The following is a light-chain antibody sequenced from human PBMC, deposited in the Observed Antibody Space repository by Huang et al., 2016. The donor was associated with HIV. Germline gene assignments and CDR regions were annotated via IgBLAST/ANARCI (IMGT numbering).Light chain of an antibody. J-gene: IGKJ5*01. V-gene: IGKV1-39*01. CDR3: QQSYSALSS. Sequence: IQMTQSPTSLSASVGDRVSITCRASHNISTYLNWYQQKPGKAPKLFISSASSLHSGVPSRVSGSGSGTVFTLTIKGLQLDDFATYYCQQSYSALSSFGPGTRL. CDR1: HNISTY. CDR2: SAS.